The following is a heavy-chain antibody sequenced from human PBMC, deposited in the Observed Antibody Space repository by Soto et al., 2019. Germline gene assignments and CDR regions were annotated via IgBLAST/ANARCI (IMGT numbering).Heavy chain of an antibody. D-gene: IGHD1-20*01. CDR2: ISAYNGNT. J-gene: IGHJ6*02. CDR3: ARDPPITGSLRGTPLMAV. CDR1: GYSFSSYG. Sequence: QLLQSGAEVKKPGASVKVSCKASGYSFSSYGISWVRQAPGQGLEWMGWISAYNGNTNYVEKLQGRVAMTTDASTSTAYMELRGLRSDDTAVYFCARDPPITGSLRGTPLMAVWGQGTTVTVSS. V-gene: IGHV1-18*01.